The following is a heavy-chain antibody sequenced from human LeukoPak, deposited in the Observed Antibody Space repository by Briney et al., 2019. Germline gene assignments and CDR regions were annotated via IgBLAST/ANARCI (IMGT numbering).Heavy chain of an antibody. CDR2: ILSDGSRK. CDR1: GFSFSSCV. J-gene: IGHJ4*02. CDR3: ASRVYSGSWSIDD. V-gene: IGHV3-30-3*01. Sequence: PGGSLRLSCAASGFSFSSCVFHWVRRAPGKGLEWVAVILSDGSRKYYADSVKGRFTISRDNSKNTLYLQMNSLRAEDTAVYYCASRVYSGSWSIDDWGQGTLVTVSS. D-gene: IGHD6-13*01.